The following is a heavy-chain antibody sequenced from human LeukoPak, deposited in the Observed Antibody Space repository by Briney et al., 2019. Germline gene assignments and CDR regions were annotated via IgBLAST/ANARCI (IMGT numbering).Heavy chain of an antibody. CDR1: GFSFSSYA. CDR3: AKEYCSGGSCYSGY. J-gene: IGHJ4*02. D-gene: IGHD2-15*01. V-gene: IGHV3-23*01. CDR2: ISSSGYTT. Sequence: PGGSLRLSCVASGFSFSSYAMSWVRQAPGKGLEWVSAISSSGYTTYYADSVKGRFSISRDNSKNTVYLQMSSLRGEDTAVYHCAKEYCSGGSCYSGYWGQGALVTVSS.